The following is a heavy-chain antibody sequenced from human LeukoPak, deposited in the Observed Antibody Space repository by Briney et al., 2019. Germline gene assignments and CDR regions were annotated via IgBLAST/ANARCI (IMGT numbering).Heavy chain of an antibody. J-gene: IGHJ4*02. CDR3: ARVHCSSTSCYTNDGSGDN. CDR1: GGTFSSYA. CDR2: IIPIFGTA. Sequence: ASVTVSCTASGGTFSSYAISWVRQAPGQGLEWMGGIIPIFGTANYAQKFQGRVTITADESTSTAYMELSSLRSEDTAVYYCARVHCSSTSCYTNDGSGDNWGQGTLVTVSS. D-gene: IGHD2-2*02. V-gene: IGHV1-69*13.